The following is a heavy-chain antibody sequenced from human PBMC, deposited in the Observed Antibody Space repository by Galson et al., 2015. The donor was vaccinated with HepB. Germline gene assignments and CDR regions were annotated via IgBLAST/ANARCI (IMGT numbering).Heavy chain of an antibody. Sequence: SLRLSCAASGFTFSSYSMNWVRQAPGKGLEWVSSISSSSSYIYYADSVKGRFTISRDNAKNSLYLQMNSLRAEDTAVYYCARDRGGSSPTPGALDIWGQGTMVTVSS. CDR2: ISSSSSYI. CDR1: GFTFSSYS. D-gene: IGHD1-26*01. J-gene: IGHJ3*02. V-gene: IGHV3-21*01. CDR3: ARDRGGSSPTPGALDI.